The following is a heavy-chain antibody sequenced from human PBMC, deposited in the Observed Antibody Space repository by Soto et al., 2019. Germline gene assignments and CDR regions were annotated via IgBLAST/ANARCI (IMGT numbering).Heavy chain of an antibody. J-gene: IGHJ3*01. Sequence: SETLFLTCTVSGGSISSYYWSWIRQPPGKGLEWIGYIYYSGSTKYNPSLKSRVTISVDTSKNQFSLRLSFVTAADTAVYYCASAYSTSQYGFDFWGQGTMVTVSS. V-gene: IGHV4-59*01. D-gene: IGHD6-6*01. CDR2: IYYSGST. CDR3: ASAYSTSQYGFDF. CDR1: GGSISSYY.